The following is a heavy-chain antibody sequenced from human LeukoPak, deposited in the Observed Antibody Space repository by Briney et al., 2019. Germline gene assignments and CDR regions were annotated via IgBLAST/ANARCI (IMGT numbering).Heavy chain of an antibody. D-gene: IGHD6-13*01. V-gene: IGHV3-20*04. CDR2: INWNGGST. J-gene: IGHJ4*02. CDR1: GFTFDDYG. Sequence: GGSLRLSCAASGFTFDDYGMSWVRQAPGKGLEWVSGINWNGGSTGYADSVKGRFTISRDNAKNSLYLQMNSLRAEDTALYYCAKDGYSSSHKSFVYWGQGTLVTVSS. CDR3: AKDGYSSSHKSFVY.